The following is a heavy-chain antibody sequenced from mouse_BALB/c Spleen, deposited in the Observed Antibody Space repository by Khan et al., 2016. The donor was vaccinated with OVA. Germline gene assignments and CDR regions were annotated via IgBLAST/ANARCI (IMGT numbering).Heavy chain of an antibody. J-gene: IGHJ1*01. Sequence: QIQLVQSGPELKKPGETVKISCKASGYTFTNYGMHWVKQAPGKGLKWMGWINTYTGEPTYADDFKGRFVFSLETSASTAYLQISNLKNEDMTTYVCSRSSTCGDSDVWGAGTTVTVSS. CDR1: GYTFTNYG. D-gene: IGHD1-3*01. CDR2: INTYTGEP. V-gene: IGHV9-1*02. CDR3: SRSSTCGDSDV.